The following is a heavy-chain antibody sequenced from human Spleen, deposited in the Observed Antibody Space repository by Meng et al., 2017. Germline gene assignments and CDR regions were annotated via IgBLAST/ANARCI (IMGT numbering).Heavy chain of an antibody. J-gene: IGHJ4*02. CDR2: ISGSGGST. Sequence: GESLKISCAASGFTFSSYAMSWVRQAPGKGLEWVSAISGSGGSTYYADSVKGRFTISRDNSKNTLYLQMNSLRAEDTAVYYCAKDDSSGYQPYTNFDYWGQGTLVTVSS. CDR1: GFTFSSYA. CDR3: AKDDSSGYQPYTNFDY. D-gene: IGHD3-22*01. V-gene: IGHV3-23*01.